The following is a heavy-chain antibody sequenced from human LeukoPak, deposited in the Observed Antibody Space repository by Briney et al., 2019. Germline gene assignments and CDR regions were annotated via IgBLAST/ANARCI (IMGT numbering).Heavy chain of an antibody. V-gene: IGHV4-34*01. J-gene: IGHJ3*02. CDR3: ARERSGSSSAFDI. CDR1: GGSFSGYY. D-gene: IGHD1-26*01. Sequence: SETLSLTCAVYGGSFSGYYWSWIRQPPGKGLEWIGEINHSGSTNYNPSLKSRVTISVDTSKNQFSLKLSSVTAADTAVYYCARERSGSSSAFDIWGQGTMVTVSS. CDR2: INHSGST.